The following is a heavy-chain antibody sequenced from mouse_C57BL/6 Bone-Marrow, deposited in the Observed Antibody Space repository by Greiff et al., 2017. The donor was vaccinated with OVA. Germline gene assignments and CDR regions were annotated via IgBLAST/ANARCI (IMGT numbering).Heavy chain of an antibody. CDR2: IYPGSGST. D-gene: IGHD2-12*01. Sequence: QVQLQQPGAELVKPGASVKMSCKASGYTFTSYWINWVKQRPGQGLEWIGDIYPGSGSTNYNEKFKSKATLTVDTSSSTAYMQLSSLTSEDSAVYYCGRSKTTIAMDYCDYGGQGTTLTVSS. J-gene: IGHJ2*01. CDR1: GYTFTSYW. V-gene: IGHV1-55*01. CDR3: GRSKTTIAMDYCDY.